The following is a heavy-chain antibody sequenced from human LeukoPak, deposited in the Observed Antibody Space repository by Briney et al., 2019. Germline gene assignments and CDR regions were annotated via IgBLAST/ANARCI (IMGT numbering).Heavy chain of an antibody. J-gene: IGHJ6*03. Sequence: GGSLRLSCAASGFTFSSYSMNWVRQAPGKGLEWVSYISSSSSTIYYADSVKGRFTISRDNAKNSLYVQMNSLRAEDTAVYYCAREILYDILTGYYGSSYMDVWGKGTTVTVSS. V-gene: IGHV3-48*01. CDR1: GFTFSSYS. D-gene: IGHD3-9*01. CDR2: ISSSSSTI. CDR3: AREILYDILTGYYGSSYMDV.